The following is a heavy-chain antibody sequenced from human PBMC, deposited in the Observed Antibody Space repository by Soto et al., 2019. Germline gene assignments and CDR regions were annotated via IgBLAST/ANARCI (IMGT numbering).Heavy chain of an antibody. CDR1: GYSVSSSDYY. J-gene: IGHJ6*02. V-gene: IGHV4-39*01. Sequence: SSETLSLTCSVSGYSVSSSDYYWAWIRQPPGKGLEWIGSMFYSGLTYYNPSLKSRVTLSVDTSKNQFSVRLNSVTAADTAVYYCAPLSVSLSGPYGIHVWGQGTTVTVSS. CDR3: APLSVSLSGPYGIHV. CDR2: MFYSGLT. D-gene: IGHD2-15*01.